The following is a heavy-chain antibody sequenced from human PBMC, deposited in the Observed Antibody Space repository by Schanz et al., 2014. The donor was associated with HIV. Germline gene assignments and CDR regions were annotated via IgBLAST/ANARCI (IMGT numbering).Heavy chain of an antibody. CDR1: GFTFSSYG. CDR2: ISSSSSTI. D-gene: IGHD6-13*01. J-gene: IGHJ6*02. Sequence: EVQLVESGGGLVKPGGSLRLSCAGSGFTFSSYGMHWVRQAPGKGLEWVSYISSSSSTIYYADSVKGRFTISRDNAKNSLYLQMNSLRDEDTAVYYCARVRSSPTGWVYGMDVWGQGTTVTVSS. V-gene: IGHV3-48*02. CDR3: ARVRSSPTGWVYGMDV.